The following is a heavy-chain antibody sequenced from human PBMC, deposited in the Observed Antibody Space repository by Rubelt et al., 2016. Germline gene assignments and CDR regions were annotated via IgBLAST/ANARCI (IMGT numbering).Heavy chain of an antibody. CDR3: ARGYDRSGYPATPFDY. V-gene: IGHV3-74*02. CDR2: INSDGSST. J-gene: IGHJ4*02. CDR1: GFTFSRYW. D-gene: IGHD3-22*01. Sequence: EVQLVESGGGLVQPGGSLRLSCAASGFTFSRYWMHWVRQGPGKGLVWVSRINSDGSSTDYADSVKGRFTISRDNAKNTLYLEMNSLRAEDTAGYYCARGYDRSGYPATPFDYWGQGTLVPVSS.